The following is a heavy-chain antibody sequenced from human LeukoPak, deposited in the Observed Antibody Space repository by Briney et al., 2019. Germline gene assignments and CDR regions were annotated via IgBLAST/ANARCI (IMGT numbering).Heavy chain of an antibody. J-gene: IGHJ4*02. Sequence: SETLSLTCAVYGGSFSGYYWSWIRQPPGKGLEWIGEINHSGSTNYNPSLKSRVTISVDTSKNQFSLKLSSVTAADTAVYYCARGPRYYYGSGSCWGYWGQGTLVTVSS. CDR1: GGSFSGYY. CDR3: ARGPRYYYGSGSCWGY. CDR2: INHSGST. V-gene: IGHV4-34*01. D-gene: IGHD3-10*01.